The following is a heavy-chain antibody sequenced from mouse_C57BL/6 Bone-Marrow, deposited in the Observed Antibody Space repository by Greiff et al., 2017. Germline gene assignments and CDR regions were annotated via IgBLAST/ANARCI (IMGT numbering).Heavy chain of an antibody. J-gene: IGHJ1*03. CDR3: ARPYYSNYWYFDV. CDR2: IYPGSGST. Sequence: QVQLKEPGAELVKPGASVKMSCKASGYTFTSYWITWVKQRPGQGLEWIGDIYPGSGSTNYNEKFKSKATLTVDTSSSTAYMQLSSLTSEDSAVYYCARPYYSNYWYFDVWGTGTTVTGSS. V-gene: IGHV1-55*01. D-gene: IGHD2-5*01. CDR1: GYTFTSYW.